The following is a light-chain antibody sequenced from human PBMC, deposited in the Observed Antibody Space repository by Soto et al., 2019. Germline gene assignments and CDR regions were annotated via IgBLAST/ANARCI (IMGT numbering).Light chain of an antibody. CDR1: QSISRW. CDR2: DAS. J-gene: IGKJ5*01. V-gene: IGKV1-5*01. CDR3: QQYNSFSLIT. Sequence: DIQMTQSPSSLSASVGDRVAITCRASQSISRWLAWYQQKPGKAPKILISDASIVESGVPSRFSGTGSGTEFTLTISNLQPDDFATYFCQQYNSFSLITFGQGTRLEIK.